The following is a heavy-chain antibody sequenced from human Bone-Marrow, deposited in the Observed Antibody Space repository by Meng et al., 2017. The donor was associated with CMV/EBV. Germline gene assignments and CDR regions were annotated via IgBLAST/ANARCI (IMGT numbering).Heavy chain of an antibody. CDR3: ARGPRITIFGVAPGGWFDP. V-gene: IGHV4-39*07. D-gene: IGHD3-3*01. J-gene: IGHJ5*02. Sequence: SETLSLTCTVSGASISSSSYFWDWIRQPPGKGLEWIGSISYGGSTYYNSSLKSRVTISVDMSKNQFSLKLSSVTAADTAVYYCARGPRITIFGVAPGGWFDPWGQGTLVTVSS. CDR2: ISYGGST. CDR1: GASISSSSYF.